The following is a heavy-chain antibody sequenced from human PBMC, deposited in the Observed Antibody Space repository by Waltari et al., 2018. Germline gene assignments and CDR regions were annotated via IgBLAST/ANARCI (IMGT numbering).Heavy chain of an antibody. CDR2: ISYDGSNK. D-gene: IGHD3-16*01. Sequence: QVQLVESGGGVVQPGRSLRLSCAASGFTFRYDAMHWVRQAPGKVLGCVAIISYDGSNKDYTDSVKGRFTISRDNSSNTLYRQMNSLRAEDTAVYYCAMSDGGIKRWLQSDFDYWGQGTLVTVSS. CDR1: GFTFRYDA. CDR3: AMSDGGIKRWLQSDFDY. V-gene: IGHV3-30*03. J-gene: IGHJ4*02.